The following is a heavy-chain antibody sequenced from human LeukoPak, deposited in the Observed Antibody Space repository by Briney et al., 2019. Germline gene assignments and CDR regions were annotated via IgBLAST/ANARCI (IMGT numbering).Heavy chain of an antibody. J-gene: IGHJ4*02. D-gene: IGHD5-18*01. CDR1: GGSFSGHY. V-gene: IGHV4-34*01. CDR3: ARGRIQLWLRGTSYFDY. CDR2: INHSGST. Sequence: SETLSLTCAVYGGSFSGHYWSWIRQPPGKGLEWIGEINHSGSTNYNPSLKSRVTISIDTSENQFSLKLSSVTAADTAVYYCARGRIQLWLRGTSYFDYWGQGTLVTVSS.